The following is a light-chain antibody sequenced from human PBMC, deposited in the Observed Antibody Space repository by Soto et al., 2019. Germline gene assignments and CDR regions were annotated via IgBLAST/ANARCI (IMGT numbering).Light chain of an antibody. CDR3: QQYYSSLWS. J-gene: IGKJ1*01. V-gene: IGKV4-1*01. Sequence: DIVMTQSPDSLAVSLGERATINCKSSQSFFYSPNIKNYLAWYQQKPGQPPKLLIYWASTRESGVPDRFSGSGSGTDFTLTISSLQAEDVAVYYCQQYYSSLWSFGQGTKVEIK. CDR1: QSFFYSPNIKNY. CDR2: WAS.